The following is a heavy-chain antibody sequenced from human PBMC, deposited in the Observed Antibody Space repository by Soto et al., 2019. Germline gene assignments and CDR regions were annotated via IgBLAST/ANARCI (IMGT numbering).Heavy chain of an antibody. D-gene: IGHD5-12*01. J-gene: IGHJ6*02. Sequence: SVKVSCKASGYTFTSYGISWVRQAPGQGLEWMGGISPIIGNTNYAQKFQGRVTITADESTSTAYMELSSLRSEDTAVYYCARVGAISPPRYGAGYYYGMDVWGQGTTVTVSS. V-gene: IGHV1-69*13. CDR2: ISPIIGNT. CDR1: GYTFTSYG. CDR3: ARVGAISPPRYGAGYYYGMDV.